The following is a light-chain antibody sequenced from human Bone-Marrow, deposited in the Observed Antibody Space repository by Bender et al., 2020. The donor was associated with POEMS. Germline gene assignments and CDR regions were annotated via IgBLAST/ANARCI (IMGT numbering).Light chain of an antibody. CDR2: EVN. CDR1: SSDIGGYNY. Sequence: QSVLTQPPSVSGAPGQRVTISCTGSSSDIGGYNYVSWYQQHPGRAPKLILYEVNKRPSGVPDRFSGSKSGTTASLTISGLQAEDEADYYCQSFDTSLSGWVFGAGTKLTV. J-gene: IGLJ3*02. V-gene: IGLV2-11*01. CDR3: QSFDTSLSGWV.